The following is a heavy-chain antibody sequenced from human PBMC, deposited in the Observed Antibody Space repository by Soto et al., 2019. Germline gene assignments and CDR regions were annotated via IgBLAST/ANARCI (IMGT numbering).Heavy chain of an antibody. CDR2: IFASGNA. D-gene: IGHD4-4*01. V-gene: IGHV4-59*08. CDR1: GGAINSYC. J-gene: IGHJ4*02. Sequence: QVKLQKSGPGLVKPSETLSLTCTVSGGAINSYCWSWIRQPPGKGLKWIAYIFASGNANYNPSIKSRLTISVATSKNQFSLKLTSVTAADTAVYYCARHRRTTVAKFYFDNWGQGALVTVSS. CDR3: ARHRRTTVAKFYFDN.